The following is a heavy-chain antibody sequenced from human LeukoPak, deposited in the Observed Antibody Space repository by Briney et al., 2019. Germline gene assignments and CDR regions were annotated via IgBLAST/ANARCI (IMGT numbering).Heavy chain of an antibody. D-gene: IGHD1-26*01. Sequence: ASVKVSCKASGYTFTSYGISWVRQAPGQGPEWMGWISAYNGNTNYAQKLQGRVTMTTDTSTSTAYMELRSLRSDDTAVYYCARDSGSYYSYYYYVMDVWGQGTTVTVSS. J-gene: IGHJ6*02. CDR1: GYTFTSYG. CDR3: ARDSGSYYSYYYYVMDV. V-gene: IGHV1-18*01. CDR2: ISAYNGNT.